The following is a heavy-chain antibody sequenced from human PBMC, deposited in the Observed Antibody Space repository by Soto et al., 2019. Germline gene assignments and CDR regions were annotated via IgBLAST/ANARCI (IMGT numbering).Heavy chain of an antibody. Sequence: GGSLSLSCAASGFTFSSYSMNWVRQAPGKGLEWVSSITSSSSYIYYADSVKGRFTISRDNAKNSLYLQMNSLRAEDTAVYYCASEQWAGGMDVWGQGTTVTVSS. V-gene: IGHV3-21*01. CDR2: ITSSSSYI. CDR1: GFTFSSYS. CDR3: ASEQWAGGMDV. J-gene: IGHJ6*02. D-gene: IGHD6-19*01.